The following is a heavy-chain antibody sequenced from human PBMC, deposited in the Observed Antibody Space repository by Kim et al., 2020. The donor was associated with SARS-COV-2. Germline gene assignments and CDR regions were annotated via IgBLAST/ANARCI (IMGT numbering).Heavy chain of an antibody. D-gene: IGHD6-13*01. Sequence: GGSLRLSCAASGFTFSSYSMNWVRQAPGKGLEWVSSISSSSSYIYYADSVKGRFTISRDNAKNSLYLQMNSLRAEDTAVYYCARGYIAAAGMGYWGQGTLVTVSS. V-gene: IGHV3-21*01. CDR2: ISSSSSYI. CDR3: ARGYIAAAGMGY. J-gene: IGHJ4*02. CDR1: GFTFSSYS.